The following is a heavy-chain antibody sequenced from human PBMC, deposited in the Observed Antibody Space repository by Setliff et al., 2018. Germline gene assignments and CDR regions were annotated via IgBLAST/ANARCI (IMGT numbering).Heavy chain of an antibody. Sequence: GASVKVSCKDSGYTFSTYGISWVRQAPGQGLEWMGWISAYNGNTNYAQKLQGRVTMTTDTSTSTAYMELRSLRSDDTAVYYCARDFPPLYSSSFSDAFDIWGQGTMVTVSS. J-gene: IGHJ3*02. CDR3: ARDFPPLYSSSFSDAFDI. V-gene: IGHV1-18*01. CDR2: ISAYNGNT. CDR1: GYTFSTYG. D-gene: IGHD6-6*01.